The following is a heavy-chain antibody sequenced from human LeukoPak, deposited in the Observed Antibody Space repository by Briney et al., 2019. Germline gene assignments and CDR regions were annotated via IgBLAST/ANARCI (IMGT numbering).Heavy chain of an antibody. J-gene: IGHJ5*02. Sequence: PGGSLRLSCEASGFTVSDNYINWIRQAPGKGLKWVAAIFSGGGTYYIDSVKGRFTISRDNAKNTLYLQMNSLRAEDTAMYYCARSAVASGINYFDPWGQGTLVTDSS. V-gene: IGHV3-53*01. CDR2: IFSGGGT. CDR1: GFTVSDNY. D-gene: IGHD6-13*01. CDR3: ARSAVASGINYFDP.